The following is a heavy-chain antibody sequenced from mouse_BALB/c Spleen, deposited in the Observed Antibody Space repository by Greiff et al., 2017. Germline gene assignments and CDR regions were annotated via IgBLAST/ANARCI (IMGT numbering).Heavy chain of an antibody. CDR1: GYTFTSYY. V-gene: IGHV1S56*01. D-gene: IGHD2-1*01. Sequence: VQLQQSGPELVKPGASVRISCKASGYTFTSYYIHWVKQRPGQGLEWIGWIYPGNVNTKYNEKFKGKATLTADKSSSTAYMQLSSLTSEDSAVYFCARGDGKRMDYWGQGTSVTVSS. J-gene: IGHJ4*01. CDR3: ARGDGKRMDY. CDR2: IYPGNVNT.